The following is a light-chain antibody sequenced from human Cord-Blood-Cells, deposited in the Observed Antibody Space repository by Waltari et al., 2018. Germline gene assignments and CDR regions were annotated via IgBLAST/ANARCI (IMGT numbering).Light chain of an antibody. CDR1: QSISSY. J-gene: IGKJ1*01. Sequence: DIQMTQSPSSLSASVVDRVTITCRASQSISSYVKWYQQKPGKAPKLLTYAASRLQSGVPSRFSGSGSGTDFTRTISSLQPEDFATYYCQPSYSTPTFGQGTKVESK. CDR3: QPSYSTPT. V-gene: IGKV1-39*01. CDR2: AAS.